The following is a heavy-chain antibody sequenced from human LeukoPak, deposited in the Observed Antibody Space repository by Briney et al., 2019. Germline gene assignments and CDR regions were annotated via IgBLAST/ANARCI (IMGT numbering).Heavy chain of an antibody. CDR1: GFTFSIFA. CDR2: ISSSAGST. J-gene: IGHJ4*02. Sequence: GRSLRLSCAASGFTFSIFAMSWVRQAPGKGLEWVSAISSSAGSTYYADSVKGRFTIPRDNSKNTLYLQMNSLRTDDPAVTDCAKGSYCSSTTCYGVADRIDYWGQGTLVTVSS. CDR3: AKGSYCSSTTCYGVADRIDY. D-gene: IGHD2-2*01. V-gene: IGHV3-23*01.